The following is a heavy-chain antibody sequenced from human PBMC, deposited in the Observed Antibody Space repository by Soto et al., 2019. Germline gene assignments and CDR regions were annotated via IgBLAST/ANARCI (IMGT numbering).Heavy chain of an antibody. J-gene: IGHJ4*02. CDR3: ARDPSSQQFVSDYFDS. V-gene: IGHV1-18*01. CDR1: GYIFRNYG. Sequence: QVQLVQSGGEVKKPGASVKVSCKASGYIFRNYGISWVRQAPGQGLEWMGWISAYNGNTHLEQKFQGRVTMTTDTSSSTAYMELRSLRSDDTAVYYCARDPSSQQFVSDYFDSWGQGTLVTVSS. D-gene: IGHD6-13*01. CDR2: ISAYNGNT.